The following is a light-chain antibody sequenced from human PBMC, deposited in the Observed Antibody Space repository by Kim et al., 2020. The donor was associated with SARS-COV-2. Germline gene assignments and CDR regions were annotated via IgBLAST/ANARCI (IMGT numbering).Light chain of an antibody. CDR3: QQYNNWPPYS. V-gene: IGKV3-15*01. Sequence: VSPGERAPLSCGASQRFNSNLAWYQQKPGQAPRLLIYGASTRATGIPARFSGSGSGTEFTLTISSLQSEDFAVYYCQQYNNWPPYSFGQGTKLEI. J-gene: IGKJ2*03. CDR2: GAS. CDR1: QRFNSN.